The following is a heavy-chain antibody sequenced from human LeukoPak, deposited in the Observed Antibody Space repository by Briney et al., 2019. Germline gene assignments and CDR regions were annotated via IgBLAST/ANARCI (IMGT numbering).Heavy chain of an antibody. CDR1: GFMFNSYW. CDR3: FTSYGT. CDR2: IKEDGSET. Sequence: PGGSLRLSCAASGFMFNSYWMSWVRQAPGKGLEWVANIKEDGSETYHVDSVKGRFTISRDNAKNSLYLQMNSLRAEDTAVYYCFTSYGTWGQGTLVTVSS. D-gene: IGHD5-18*01. J-gene: IGHJ4*02. V-gene: IGHV3-7*01.